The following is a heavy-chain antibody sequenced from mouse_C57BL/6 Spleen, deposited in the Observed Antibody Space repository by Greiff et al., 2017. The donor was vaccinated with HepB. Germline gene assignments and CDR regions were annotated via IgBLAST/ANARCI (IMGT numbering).Heavy chain of an antibody. CDR3: AKTAQATGSY. D-gene: IGHD3-2*02. CDR1: GYAFSSYW. V-gene: IGHV1-80*01. Sequence: QVQLKESVAELVKPGASVKISCKASGYAFSSYWMNWVKQRPGKGLEWIGQIYPGDGDTNYNGKFKGKATLTADKSSSTAYMQLSSLTSEDSAVYFCAKTAQATGSYWGQGTSVTVSS. CDR2: IYPGDGDT. J-gene: IGHJ4*01.